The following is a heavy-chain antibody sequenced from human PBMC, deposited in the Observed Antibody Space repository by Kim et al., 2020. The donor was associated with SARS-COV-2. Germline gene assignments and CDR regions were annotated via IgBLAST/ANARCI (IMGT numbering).Heavy chain of an antibody. V-gene: IGHV3-21*01. Sequence: SVKGRFTNSRDNAKNSLYLQMNSLGAEDTAVYYCARDADFGSSWTWGFDYWGQGTLVTVAS. D-gene: IGHD6-13*01. J-gene: IGHJ4*02. CDR3: ARDADFGSSWTWGFDY.